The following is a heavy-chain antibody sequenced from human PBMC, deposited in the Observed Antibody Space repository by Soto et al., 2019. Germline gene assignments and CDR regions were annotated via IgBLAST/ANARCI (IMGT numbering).Heavy chain of an antibody. V-gene: IGHV4-34*01. D-gene: IGHD2-15*01. CDR2: INHNTNT. CDR3: ARGVRLFRGRFDP. CDR1: GGSFSDTY. J-gene: IGHJ5*02. Sequence: QVHLQQWGAGLLKPSETLSLTCAVYGGSFSDTYWYWFRQPPGKGLEWIGEINHNTNTIYNPSLTSRVTISVDTSKNHFSLKLTSVTAADTAVYYCARGVRLFRGRFDPWGQGTLVTVSS.